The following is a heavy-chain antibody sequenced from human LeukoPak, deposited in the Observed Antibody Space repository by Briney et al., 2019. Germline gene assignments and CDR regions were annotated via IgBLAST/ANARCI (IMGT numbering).Heavy chain of an antibody. CDR1: GYTLTEIS. CDR2: IIPIFGTA. V-gene: IGHV1-69*13. J-gene: IGHJ6*03. D-gene: IGHD2-2*02. CDR3: ATAPYCSSTSCYNYYYMDV. Sequence: ASVKVSCKVSGYTLTEISMHWVRQAPGQGLEWMGGIIPIFGTANYAQKFQGRVTITADESTSTAYMELSSLRSEDTAVYYCATAPYCSSTSCYNYYYMDVWGKGTAVTVSS.